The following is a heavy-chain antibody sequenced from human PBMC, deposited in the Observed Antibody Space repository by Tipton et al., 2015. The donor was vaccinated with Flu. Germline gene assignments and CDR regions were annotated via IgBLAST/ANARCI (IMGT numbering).Heavy chain of an antibody. V-gene: IGHV4-31*02. Sequence: LRLSCTVSGGSIKTSGYYWSWIHQQPGKGLEWIGDIYHSGSSDYNPSLRSRVTLSMDTSKNQFSLSLTSVTAADTAVYYCARDRGFSNWFDPWGQGTLVTVSS. CDR2: IYHSGSS. CDR3: ARDRGFSNWFDP. D-gene: IGHD3-10*01. J-gene: IGHJ5*02. CDR1: GGSIKTSGYY.